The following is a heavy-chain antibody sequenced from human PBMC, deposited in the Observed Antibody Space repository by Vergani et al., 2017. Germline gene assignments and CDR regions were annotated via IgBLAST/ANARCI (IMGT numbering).Heavy chain of an antibody. J-gene: IGHJ6*01. CDR2: IYHSGDI. D-gene: IGHD2-8*01. CDR3: ARRGDNGPSAYYFGMDV. CDR1: GYSISDGYY. V-gene: IGHV4-38-2*01. Sequence: QVQLHESGPGLVKPSETLSLTCAVSGYSISDGYYWGWIRQPPGKGLEWIGSIYHSGDINYNPSLRSRVAISLDTSKNQFSLKLGSVTAADTAVYYCARRGDNGPSAYYFGMDVWGQGTTVTVSS.